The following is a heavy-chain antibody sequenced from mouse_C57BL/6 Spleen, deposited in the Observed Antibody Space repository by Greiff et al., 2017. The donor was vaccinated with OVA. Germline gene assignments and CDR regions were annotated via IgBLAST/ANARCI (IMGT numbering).Heavy chain of an antibody. CDR2: ISYSGST. Sequence: EVQLQESGPGMVKPSQSLSLTCTVTGYSITSGYDWHWIRHFPGNKLEWMGYISYSGSTNYNPSLKSRISITHDTSKNHFFLKLNSVTTEDTATYYCAREGSITTVVAPRYFDVWGTGTTVTVSS. V-gene: IGHV3-1*01. D-gene: IGHD1-1*01. CDR1: GYSITSGYD. J-gene: IGHJ1*03. CDR3: AREGSITTVVAPRYFDV.